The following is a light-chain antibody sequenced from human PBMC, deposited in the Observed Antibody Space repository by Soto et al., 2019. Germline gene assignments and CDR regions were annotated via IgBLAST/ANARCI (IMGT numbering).Light chain of an antibody. V-gene: IGKV1-13*02. CDR1: QGISSA. Sequence: ATQLTQSPSSLSASVGDRATITCRASQGISSALAWYQQKPGKAPKLLIYDASSLESGVPSRFSGSGSGTDFTLTISSLQPEDFASYYCQQFNSYHTFGPGTKVDIK. J-gene: IGKJ3*01. CDR3: QQFNSYHT. CDR2: DAS.